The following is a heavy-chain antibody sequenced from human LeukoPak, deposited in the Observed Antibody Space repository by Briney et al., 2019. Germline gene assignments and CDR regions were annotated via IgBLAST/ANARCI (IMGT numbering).Heavy chain of an antibody. J-gene: IGHJ4*02. Sequence: SSETLSLTCTVSDYSISSGYYWGWIRQPPGKGLEWIGSIYHSGSTYHNPSLKSRVIISVDTSKNQFSLKLSSVTAADAAVYYCARGSSSWSIDYWGQGTLVTVSS. D-gene: IGHD6-13*01. CDR1: DYSISSGYY. V-gene: IGHV4-38-2*02. CDR2: IYHSGST. CDR3: ARGSSSWSIDY.